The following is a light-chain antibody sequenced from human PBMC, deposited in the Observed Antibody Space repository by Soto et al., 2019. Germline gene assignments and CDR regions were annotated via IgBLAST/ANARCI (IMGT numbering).Light chain of an antibody. CDR2: EGS. CDR3: CSYAVSSTFGYV. J-gene: IGLJ1*01. Sequence: QSALTQPASVSGSPGQSITISCTGTSSDVGSYNLVSWYQQHPGKAPKLMIYEGSKRPSGVSNRFSGSKSGNTASLTISGLQAEDEAEYYCCSYAVSSTFGYVFGTGTKLTVL. CDR1: SSDVGSYNL. V-gene: IGLV2-23*03.